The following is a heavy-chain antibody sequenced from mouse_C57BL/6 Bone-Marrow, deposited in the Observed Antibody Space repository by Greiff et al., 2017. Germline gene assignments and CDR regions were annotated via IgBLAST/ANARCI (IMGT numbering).Heavy chain of an antibody. V-gene: IGHV1-69*01. Sequence: VQLQQPGAELVMPGASVKLSCKASGYTFTSYWMHWVKQRPGQGLEWIGEIDPSDSYTNYNQKFQGKSTLTVDKSSSTAYMQLSSLTSEDSAVYYCASAVYGYDAGFAYWGQGTLVTVSA. CDR3: ASAVYGYDAGFAY. J-gene: IGHJ3*01. CDR1: GYTFTSYW. CDR2: IDPSDSYT. D-gene: IGHD2-2*01.